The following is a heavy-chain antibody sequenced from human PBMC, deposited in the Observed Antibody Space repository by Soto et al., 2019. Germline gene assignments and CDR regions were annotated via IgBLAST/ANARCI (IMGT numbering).Heavy chain of an antibody. CDR1: GGTFNNYA. CDR3: ARGNLVGVTIRGFDY. J-gene: IGHJ4*02. Sequence: QVQLVQSGAEVKRPGSSVKVSCWASGGTFNNYAIGWVRQAPGQGLEWMGAIIPIFGTANYARKFQGRLAITANESTHTAYMELSSLRSEDTAVYYGARGNLVGVTIRGFDYWGQGTLVTVSS. D-gene: IGHD3-3*01. V-gene: IGHV1-69*01. CDR2: IIPIFGTA.